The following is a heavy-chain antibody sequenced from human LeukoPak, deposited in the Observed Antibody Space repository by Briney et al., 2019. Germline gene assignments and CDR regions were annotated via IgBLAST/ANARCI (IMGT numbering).Heavy chain of an antibody. V-gene: IGHV1-2*02. CDR3: ARGPHYYDSSGSNDAFDI. J-gene: IGHJ3*02. Sequence: ASVKVSCKASGYTFTGYYMHWVRQAPGQGLEWMGWINPNSGGTNYAQKFQGRVTMTRDTSISTAYMELSRLRSDDTAVYYCARGPHYYDSSGSNDAFDIWGQGTMVTVSS. CDR1: GYTFTGYY. CDR2: INPNSGGT. D-gene: IGHD3-22*01.